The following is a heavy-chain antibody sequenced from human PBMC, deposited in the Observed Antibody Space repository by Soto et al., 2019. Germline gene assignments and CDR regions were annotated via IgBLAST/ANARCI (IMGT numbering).Heavy chain of an antibody. CDR1: GVTFSSYA. CDR3: ARDRIAARGYYGMDV. CDR2: IIPIFGTA. Sequence: QVQLVQSGAEVKKPGSSVKVYCKASGVTFSSYAISWVRQAPGQGLEWMGGIIPIFGTANYAQKFQGRVTITADESTSTAYMELISLRSEDTAVYYCARDRIAARGYYGMDVWGQGTTVTVSS. D-gene: IGHD2-21*01. J-gene: IGHJ6*02. V-gene: IGHV1-69*01.